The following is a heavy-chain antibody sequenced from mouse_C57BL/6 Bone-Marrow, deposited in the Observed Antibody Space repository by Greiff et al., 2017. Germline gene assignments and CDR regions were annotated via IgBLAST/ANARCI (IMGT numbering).Heavy chain of an antibody. CDR3: TTIPNLFFAY. J-gene: IGHJ3*01. Sequence: VQLQQSGAELVRPGASVKLSCTASGFNIKDDYMHWVKQRPEQGLEWIGWIDPDNGDTEYASKFQGKATITADTSSNTAYLQLSSLTSEDTAVYYCTTIPNLFFAYWGQGTLVTVSA. D-gene: IGHD1-1*01. CDR1: GFNIKDDY. CDR2: IDPDNGDT. V-gene: IGHV14-4*01.